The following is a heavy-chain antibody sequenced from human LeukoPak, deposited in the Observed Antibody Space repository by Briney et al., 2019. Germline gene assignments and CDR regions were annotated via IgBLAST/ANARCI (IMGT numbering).Heavy chain of an antibody. J-gene: IGHJ6*03. CDR1: GFTFSIYW. V-gene: IGHV3-7*01. CDR3: ARQGGGYSSSWYVEHYYYMDV. CDR2: IKQDGSEK. D-gene: IGHD6-13*01. Sequence: PGGTLRLSCAASGFTFSIYWMNWVRQAPGKGLEGVANIKQDGSEKYYVDSVKGRFTISRDNAKNSLYLQMNSLRAEDTAVYYCARQGGGYSSSWYVEHYYYMDVWGKGTTVTVSS.